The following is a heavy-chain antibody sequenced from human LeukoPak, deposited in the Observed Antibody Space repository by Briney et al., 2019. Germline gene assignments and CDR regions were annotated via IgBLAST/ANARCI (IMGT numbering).Heavy chain of an antibody. J-gene: IGHJ4*02. D-gene: IGHD4-23*01. CDR3: ARVTTGKGGNADY. CDR1: GFTFSSYS. V-gene: IGHV3-48*02. Sequence: GGSLRLSCAASGFTFSSYSMNWVRQAPGKGLEWVSYITSSSSTIYYADSVKGRFTISRDSAKNSLYLQMNSLRDEDTAVYYCARVTTGKGGNADYWGQGTLVTVSS. CDR2: ITSSSSTI.